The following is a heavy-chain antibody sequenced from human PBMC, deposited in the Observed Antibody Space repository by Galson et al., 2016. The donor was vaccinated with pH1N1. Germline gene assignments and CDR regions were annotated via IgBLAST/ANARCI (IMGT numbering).Heavy chain of an antibody. Sequence: ETLSLTCAVYSESFSNYYWSWIRQPPGKGLEWIGEINYGGSTNYNPSLMSRVSISIDTSKNQFQLKLRSVTAADTAVYYCARWGERGCSRSECPLLDFWGQGGLFTVFS. CDR3: ARWGERGCSRSECPLLDF. V-gene: IGHV4-34*01. CDR2: INYGGST. J-gene: IGHJ4*02. D-gene: IGHD2-2*01. CDR1: SESFSNYY.